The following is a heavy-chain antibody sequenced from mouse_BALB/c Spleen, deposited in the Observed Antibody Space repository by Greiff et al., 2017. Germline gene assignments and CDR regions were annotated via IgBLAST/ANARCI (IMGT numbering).Heavy chain of an antibody. CDR1: GFTFSSYT. CDR3: ARHTYGFAY. V-gene: IGHV5-12-2*01. J-gene: IGHJ3*01. Sequence: EVKVVESGGGLVQPGGSLKLSCAASGFTFSSYTMSWVRQTPEKRLEWVAYISNGGGSTYYPDTVKGRFTISRDNAKNTLYLQMSSLKSEDTAMYYCARHTYGFAYWGQGTLVTVSA. CDR2: ISNGGGST. D-gene: IGHD2-14*01.